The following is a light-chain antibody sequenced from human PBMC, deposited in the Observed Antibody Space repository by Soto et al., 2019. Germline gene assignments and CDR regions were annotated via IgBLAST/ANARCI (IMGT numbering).Light chain of an antibody. V-gene: IGKV3-20*01. CDR2: GAS. Sequence: EIVLTQSPGTLSLSPGERATLSCRASQSVSSSYLAWYQQKPGQAPRLLIYGASSRATGIPDRFSGSGSGTDFTLTISRLEPEDFAVYYCRQYGSSPWTFGQGTKV. J-gene: IGKJ1*01. CDR1: QSVSSSY. CDR3: RQYGSSPWT.